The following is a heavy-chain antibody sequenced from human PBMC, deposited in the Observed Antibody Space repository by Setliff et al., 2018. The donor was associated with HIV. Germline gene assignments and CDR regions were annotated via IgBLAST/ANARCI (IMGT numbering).Heavy chain of an antibody. J-gene: IGHJ6*02. V-gene: IGHV1-3*04. CDR1: GYTFRNYA. D-gene: IGHD2-15*01. CDR3: ARDPTVVMSYYYYGMDV. CDR2: IDSGNGNT. Sequence: ASVKVSCKASGYTFRNYAVHWVRQAPGQRLEWMGWIDSGNGNTKISPKFQGRVTITRDTSASTAYMELSSLRSEDTAVYYCARDPTVVMSYYYYGMDVWGQGTTVTVSS.